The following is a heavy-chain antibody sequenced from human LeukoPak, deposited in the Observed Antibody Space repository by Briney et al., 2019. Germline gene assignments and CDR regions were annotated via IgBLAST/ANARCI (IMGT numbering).Heavy chain of an antibody. D-gene: IGHD5-24*01. V-gene: IGHV1-69*13. CDR1: GGTFSIYA. CDR2: IIPIFGTA. CDR3: ARDGYNSYSFDI. Sequence: SVKVSFKASGGTFSIYAVSWVRRAPGQGLEWMGGIIPIFGTANYAQKFQGRVTITADESTSTAYMELSSLRSEDTAVYYCARDGYNSYSFDIWGQGTMVTVSS. J-gene: IGHJ3*02.